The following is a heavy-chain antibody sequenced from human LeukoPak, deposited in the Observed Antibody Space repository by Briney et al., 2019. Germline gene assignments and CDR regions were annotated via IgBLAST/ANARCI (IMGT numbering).Heavy chain of an antibody. V-gene: IGHV3-30*03. D-gene: IGHD3-22*01. Sequence: GGSLRLSCAASGFTFSSYGMHWVRQAPGKGLEWVAVISYDGSNKYYADSVKGRFTISRDNSKNTLYLQMNSLRAEDTAVYYCARETVIVNAFDIWGQGTMVTVSS. J-gene: IGHJ3*02. CDR1: GFTFSSYG. CDR3: ARETVIVNAFDI. CDR2: ISYDGSNK.